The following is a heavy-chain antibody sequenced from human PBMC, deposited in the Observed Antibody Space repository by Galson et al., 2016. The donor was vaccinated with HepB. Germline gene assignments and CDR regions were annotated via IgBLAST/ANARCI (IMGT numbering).Heavy chain of an antibody. CDR2: INPTDVTT. Sequence: SVKVSCKASGYTFSDYYMHWVRQAPGQGLEWLGIINPTDVTTTYAQKFQGRVTMTRDTSTSTVYMELSSLGSADTAVYYCARGADSGYDLGDYWGQGTLVTVSS. V-gene: IGHV1-46*01. CDR1: GYTFSDYY. J-gene: IGHJ4*02. CDR3: ARGADSGYDLGDY. D-gene: IGHD5-12*01.